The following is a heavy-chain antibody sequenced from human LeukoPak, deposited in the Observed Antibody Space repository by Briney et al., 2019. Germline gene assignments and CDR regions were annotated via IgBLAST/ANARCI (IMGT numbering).Heavy chain of an antibody. Sequence: GGSLRLSCAASGFTFSSYAMSWVRQAPGKGLEWVSAISGSGGSTYYADSEKGRFTISRDNSKNTLYLQMNSLRAEDTAVYYCARDQNGDYGYDYWGQGTLVTVSS. CDR3: ARDQNGDYGYDY. CDR2: ISGSGGST. D-gene: IGHD4-17*01. CDR1: GFTFSSYA. V-gene: IGHV3-23*01. J-gene: IGHJ4*02.